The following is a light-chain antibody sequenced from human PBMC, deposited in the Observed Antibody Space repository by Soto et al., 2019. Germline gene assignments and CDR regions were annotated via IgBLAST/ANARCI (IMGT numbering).Light chain of an antibody. Sequence: QSALTQPASVSGSPGQSITISCTGSTSDIHNYDYVSWYQQLPGKAPKLLIYEVTNRPSGVSNRFSGSKSGNTASLTISGLQTEDEADYYCSSYTTTTTRVVFGGGTKVTVL. V-gene: IGLV2-14*03. J-gene: IGLJ2*01. CDR1: TSDIHNYDY. CDR2: EVT. CDR3: SSYTTTTTRVV.